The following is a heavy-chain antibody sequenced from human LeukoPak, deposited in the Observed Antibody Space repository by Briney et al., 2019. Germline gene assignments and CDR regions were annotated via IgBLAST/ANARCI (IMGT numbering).Heavy chain of an antibody. J-gene: IGHJ4*02. V-gene: IGHV5-51*01. CDR3: ARRTYYYDSSGYFYFDY. Sequence: TGESLKISCKGSGYSFTSYWIGWVRQMPGKGLEWIGIIYPGDSDTRYSPSFQGQVTISADKFISTAYLQWSSLKASDTAMYYCARRTYYYDSSGYFYFDYWGQGTLVTVSS. D-gene: IGHD3-22*01. CDR1: GYSFTSYW. CDR2: IYPGDSDT.